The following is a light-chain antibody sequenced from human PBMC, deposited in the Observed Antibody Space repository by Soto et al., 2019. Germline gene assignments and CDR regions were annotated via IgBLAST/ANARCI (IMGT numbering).Light chain of an antibody. V-gene: IGKV1-39*01. CDR2: SAS. J-gene: IGKJ1*01. CDR1: QSISNF. CDR3: QQSYRNPRT. Sequence: DIQMTQSPSSLSASVGDRVTIFCRASQSISNFLHWYQQKPGKAPKLLIYSASKLESGVPPRFGGSGSGTDFTLTISSLQPEDFATYYCQQSYRNPRTFGLGTKVDIK.